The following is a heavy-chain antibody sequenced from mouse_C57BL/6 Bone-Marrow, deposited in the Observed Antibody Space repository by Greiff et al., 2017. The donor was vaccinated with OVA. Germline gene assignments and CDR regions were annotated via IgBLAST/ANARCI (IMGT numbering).Heavy chain of an antibody. CDR1: GYSFTDYN. J-gene: IGHJ1*03. CDR3: AFYYGSSDRYFDV. CDR2: INPNYGTT. V-gene: IGHV1-39*01. D-gene: IGHD1-1*01. Sequence: VQLQQSGPELVKPGASVKISCKASGYSFTDYNMNWVKQRNGKSLEWIGVINPNYGTTSYNQKCKGKATLTVDQSSSTTYMQLNSLTTEDSAVYYCAFYYGSSDRYFDVWGTGTTVTVSS.